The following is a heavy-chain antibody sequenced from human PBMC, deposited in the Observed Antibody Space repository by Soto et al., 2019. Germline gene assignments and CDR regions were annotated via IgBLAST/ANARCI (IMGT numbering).Heavy chain of an antibody. D-gene: IGHD3-3*01. CDR2: VYYSGST. J-gene: IGHJ5*02. Sequence: HLQLQESGPGLVKPSETLSLICTVSGDSISSSDYYWGWIRQPPGKGLEWIGSVYYSGSTYYNPSLTSRVTISVDTSKNQFALRLNSVTAADTALYYCARHSFFGVVISRFDPWGQGILVTVSP. CDR1: GDSISSSDYY. CDR3: ARHSFFGVVISRFDP. V-gene: IGHV4-39*01.